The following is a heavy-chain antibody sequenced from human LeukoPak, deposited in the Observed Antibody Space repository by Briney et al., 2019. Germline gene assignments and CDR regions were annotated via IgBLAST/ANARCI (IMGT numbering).Heavy chain of an antibody. V-gene: IGHV3-30-3*01. J-gene: IGHJ4*02. Sequence: GGSLRLSCAASGFTFRNYVIHWVRQAPGKGLEWVAVTSSDLNVKLYADSVKGRFTISRDNSRSTLYLQMNSLRPEDTAIYYCAREGYYGSGSPPSLYFDYWGQGTLVTVTS. CDR1: GFTFRNYV. CDR2: TSSDLNVK. D-gene: IGHD3-10*01. CDR3: AREGYYGSGSPPSLYFDY.